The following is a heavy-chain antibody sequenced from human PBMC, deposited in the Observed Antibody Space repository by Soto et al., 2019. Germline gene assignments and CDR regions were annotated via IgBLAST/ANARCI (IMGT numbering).Heavy chain of an antibody. V-gene: IGHV4-59*01. CDR1: GGSISSYY. CDR3: ARDRPGDYGPFDY. CDR2: IYYSGST. D-gene: IGHD4-17*01. J-gene: IGHJ4*02. Sequence: QVQLQESGPGLVKPSETLSLTCTVSGGSISSYYWSWIRQPPGKGLEWIGYIYYSGSTNYTPSPKSRVTISLDTSKNQCSRQLSSVTAADTAVYYCARDRPGDYGPFDYWGQGTLVTASS.